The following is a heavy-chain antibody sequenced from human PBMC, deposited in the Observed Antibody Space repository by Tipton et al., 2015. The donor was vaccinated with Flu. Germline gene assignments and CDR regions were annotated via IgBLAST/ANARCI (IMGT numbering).Heavy chain of an antibody. V-gene: IGHV3-7*01. D-gene: IGHD3-10*02. CDR3: AREPSTVRFDY. Sequence: SLRLSCAASGFAFSTYWMSWVRQAPGKGLEWVANIKQDGSEKYYVDSVKGRFTISRDNAKNSLYLQMNSLRADDTAVYYCAREPSTVRFDYWGQGTLVTVSS. CDR2: IKQDGSEK. J-gene: IGHJ4*02. CDR1: GFAFSTYW.